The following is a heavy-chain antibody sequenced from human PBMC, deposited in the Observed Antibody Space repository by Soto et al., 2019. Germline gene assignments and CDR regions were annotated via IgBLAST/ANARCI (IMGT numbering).Heavy chain of an antibody. Sequence: QVQLQQSGAGLLKPSETLSLTCDVYGGSFSGYIWTWIRQTPGKGLQWIGQINHSGSANYNPSLKSRVTISVHTSNSQFSLELSSVTAADTAVYYCARGLITGSQYSGDCYYFDSWGLGTQVTVSS. CDR2: INHSGSA. CDR3: ARGLITGSQYSGDCYYFDS. CDR1: GGSFSGYI. J-gene: IGHJ4*02. D-gene: IGHD1-26*01. V-gene: IGHV4-34*01.